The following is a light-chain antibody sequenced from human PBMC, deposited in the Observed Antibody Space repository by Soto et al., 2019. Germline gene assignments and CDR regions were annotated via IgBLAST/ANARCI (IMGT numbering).Light chain of an antibody. Sequence: ETVLTQSPGTLSLSPGERATLSCRASQSVSSNFLAWYQQKPGQAPRLLIYGASNRATGIPDRFSGSGSGTDFTLTISRLEPEDFGVYYCQQYGSPPYTFGQGTKLEIK. CDR2: GAS. CDR3: QQYGSPPYT. J-gene: IGKJ2*01. V-gene: IGKV3-20*01. CDR1: QSVSSNF.